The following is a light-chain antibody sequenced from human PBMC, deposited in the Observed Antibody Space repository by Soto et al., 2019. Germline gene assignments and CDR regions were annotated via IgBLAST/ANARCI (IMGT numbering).Light chain of an antibody. CDR2: DTS. CDR1: QSVRDRY. CDR3: QQYGSSPGT. V-gene: IGKV3-20*01. Sequence: EIVLTQSPGTLSLSPGERATLSCRASQSVRDRYLAWYQQKPGQAPSLLIYDTSTRATGVPDRFSGSGSGTDFARTISRVEPEDFAIYCCQQYGSSPGTFGQGTKVEI. J-gene: IGKJ1*01.